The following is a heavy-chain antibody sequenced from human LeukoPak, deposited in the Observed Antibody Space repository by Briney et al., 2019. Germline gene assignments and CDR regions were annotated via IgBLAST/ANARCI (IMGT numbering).Heavy chain of an antibody. CDR1: GFTVSSNY. J-gene: IGHJ4*02. D-gene: IGHD4-17*01. CDR3: ARVNYGDYLPSFDY. Sequence: GGSLRLSCAASGFTVSSNYMSWVRQAPGKGLEWVSYISSSSSIIYYADSVKGRFTISRDNAKNSLYLQMNSLRAEDTAVYYCARVNYGDYLPSFDYWGQGTLVTVSS. V-gene: IGHV3-48*01. CDR2: ISSSSSII.